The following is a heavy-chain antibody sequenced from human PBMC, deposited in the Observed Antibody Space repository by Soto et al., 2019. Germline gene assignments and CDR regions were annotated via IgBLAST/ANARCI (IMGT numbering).Heavy chain of an antibody. CDR2: ISFDGSNT. V-gene: IGHV3-30*18. CDR1: GSTFRSYG. Sequence: QVQLVESGGGVVQPGRSLRLSCAASGSTFRSYGIHWVRQAPGKGLQWVATISFDGSNTHYVDSVQGRFTLARDNSVNTVFLHMNGLRVEDTAVYYCAKDTHLYASSGYGVFGQWGQGDLVTVAS. D-gene: IGHD3-22*01. J-gene: IGHJ4*02. CDR3: AKDTHLYASSGYGVFGQ.